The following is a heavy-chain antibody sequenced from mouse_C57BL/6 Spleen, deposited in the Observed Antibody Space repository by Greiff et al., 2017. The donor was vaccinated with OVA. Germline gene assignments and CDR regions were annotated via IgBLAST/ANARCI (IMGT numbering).Heavy chain of an antibody. D-gene: IGHD2-3*01. CDR1: GFSLPSYG. V-gene: IGHV2-3*01. CDR3: AKPHDGWAMDY. CDR2: IWGDGST. Sequence: VKVVESGPGLVAPSQSLSITCTVSGFSLPSYGVSWVRQPPGKGLAWLGVIWGDGSTNYHSALISRLGISKDNSKSQVFLKLNSLQTDDTATYYCAKPHDGWAMDYWGQGASVTVSS. J-gene: IGHJ4*01.